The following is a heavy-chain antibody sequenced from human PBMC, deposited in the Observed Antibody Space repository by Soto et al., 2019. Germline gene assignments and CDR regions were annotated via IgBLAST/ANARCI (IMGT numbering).Heavy chain of an antibody. CDR1: GYTFNNYA. CDR2: INTGNGNT. V-gene: IGHV1-3*04. J-gene: IGHJ6*02. Sequence: QVQRVQSGPEVKKPGASVKVSCKAYGYTFNNYAMHWVRQAPGQRLEWMGWINTGNGNTKYSQKFQGRVTITRDTSATTASTVYMEFRSLRSEDTAIYYCERDSSAGEIFAAPYYYYMDVWGQGTTVTVSS. D-gene: IGHD3-3*01. CDR3: ERDSSAGEIFAAPYYYYMDV.